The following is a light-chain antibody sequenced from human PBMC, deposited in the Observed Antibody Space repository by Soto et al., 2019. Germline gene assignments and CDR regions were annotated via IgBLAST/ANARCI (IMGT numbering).Light chain of an antibody. Sequence: EIVLTQSPATLSLSPGERVTLSCRASQSVSNSLAWYLQKPGQPPRLLIYDVSNRETGIPARFSGSGSGPEFTLSISSLQSEDFEVYDCQQYNNWPPTFGQGTKVDI. V-gene: IGKV3-11*01. J-gene: IGKJ1*01. CDR2: DVS. CDR1: QSVSNS. CDR3: QQYNNWPPT.